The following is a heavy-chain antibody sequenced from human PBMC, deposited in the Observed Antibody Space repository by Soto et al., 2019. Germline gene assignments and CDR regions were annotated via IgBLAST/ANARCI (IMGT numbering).Heavy chain of an antibody. J-gene: IGHJ4*02. CDR2: INAGNGNT. CDR1: GYTFTSYA. V-gene: IGHV1-3*05. CDR3: ARSIVVVTALDY. D-gene: IGHD2-21*02. Sequence: QVQLVQSGAEEKKPGASVKVSCKASGYTFTSYAMHWVRQAPGQRLEWMGWINAGNGNTKYSQKFQGRGTTTRDTSASTAYMELSSLRSEDTAVYYCARSIVVVTALDYWGQGTLVTVSS.